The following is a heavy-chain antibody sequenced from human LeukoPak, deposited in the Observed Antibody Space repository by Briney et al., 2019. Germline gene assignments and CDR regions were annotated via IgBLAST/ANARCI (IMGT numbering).Heavy chain of an antibody. D-gene: IGHD1-26*01. J-gene: IGHJ6*03. V-gene: IGHV3-30*02. CDR3: AKDGETVSGTYYFDMDV. Sequence: GESLRLSCVPSGFSFSIYGMRWVRPAPGKGLGWGSFILYVGSKKYYANSVKGRFSISRDNSRNTLYLQMNSLRAEDTALYYCAKDGETVSGTYYFDMDVWGKGTTVTISS. CDR1: GFSFSIYG. CDR2: ILYVGSKK.